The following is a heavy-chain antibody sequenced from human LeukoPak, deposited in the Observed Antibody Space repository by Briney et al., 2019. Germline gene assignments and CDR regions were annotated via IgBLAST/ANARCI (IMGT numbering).Heavy chain of an antibody. Sequence: PGGSLRLSCAPSGFTFSSYAMSWVRQAPGKGLEWVSAISGSGGSTYYADSVKGRFTISRDNSKNTLYLQMNSLRAEDTAVYYCAKDTPGGDYYDSSPLDYWGQGTLVTVSS. CDR1: GFTFSSYA. CDR3: AKDTPGGDYYDSSPLDY. V-gene: IGHV3-23*01. CDR2: ISGSGGST. D-gene: IGHD3-22*01. J-gene: IGHJ4*02.